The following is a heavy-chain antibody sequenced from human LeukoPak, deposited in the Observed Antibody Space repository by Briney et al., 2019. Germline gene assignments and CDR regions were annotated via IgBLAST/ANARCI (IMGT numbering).Heavy chain of an antibody. CDR1: GFTFSSYW. CDR2: IKQDGSEK. V-gene: IGHV3-7*01. D-gene: IGHD2-15*01. Sequence: GGSLRLSCAASGFTFSSYWMSWVRQAPGKGLEWVANIKQDGSEKYYVDSVKGRFTISRDNAKNSLYLQMNSLRAEDTAVYYCAREKVVVAATFYYYYMDVWGKGTTVTVSS. CDR3: AREKVVVAATFYYYYMDV. J-gene: IGHJ6*03.